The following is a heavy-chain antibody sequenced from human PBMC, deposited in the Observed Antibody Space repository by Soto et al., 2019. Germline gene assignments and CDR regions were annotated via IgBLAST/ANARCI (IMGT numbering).Heavy chain of an antibody. J-gene: IGHJ4*02. CDR3: ARGVAVPGAHIDY. CDR1: GGSISGSY. Sequence: ETLSLTCSVSGGSISGSYWSWIRQSPGKGLEWLGYVYYTGSTNYSPSLRSRVSISVDTSKNEFSLRLSSVTAADTAVYFCARGVAVPGAHIDYWGQGTQLTVSS. V-gene: IGHV4-59*01. CDR2: VYYTGST. D-gene: IGHD6-19*01.